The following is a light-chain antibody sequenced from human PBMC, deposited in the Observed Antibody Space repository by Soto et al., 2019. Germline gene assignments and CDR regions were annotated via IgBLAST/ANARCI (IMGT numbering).Light chain of an antibody. V-gene: IGKV2-30*01. CDR1: HSLVYSDGNAY. CDR3: MQGTHWHPYT. CDR2: KVS. J-gene: IGKJ2*01. Sequence: DVVMTQSPLSLPVTLGQPASISCRSSHSLVYSDGNAYLNWFQQRPGQSPRRLISKVSYRDSGVPDRFSGSVSGTDFKLKFSRVEAEDVGIYYCMQGTHWHPYTFGQGTKLEIK.